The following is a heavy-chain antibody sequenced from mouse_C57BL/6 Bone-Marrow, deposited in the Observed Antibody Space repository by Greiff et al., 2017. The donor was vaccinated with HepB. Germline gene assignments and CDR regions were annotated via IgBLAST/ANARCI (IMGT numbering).Heavy chain of an antibody. D-gene: IGHD2-5*01. Sequence: QVQLQQSGAELVRPGASVTLSCKASGYTFTDYEMHWVKQTPVHGLEWIGAIDPETGGTAYNQKFKGKAILTADKSSSTAYMELRSLTSEDSAVYYCTRPFCSNYPAWFAYWGQGTLVTVSA. J-gene: IGHJ3*01. CDR3: TRPFCSNYPAWFAY. V-gene: IGHV1-15*01. CDR2: IDPETGGT. CDR1: GYTFTDYE.